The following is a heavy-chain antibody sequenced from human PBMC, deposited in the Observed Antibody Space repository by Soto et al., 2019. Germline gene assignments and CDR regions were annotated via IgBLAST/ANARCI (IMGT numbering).Heavy chain of an antibody. D-gene: IGHD2-2*01. CDR3: AKHCGSSSCYRFDP. V-gene: IGHV3-23*01. CDR1: GFAFSSYA. J-gene: IGHJ5*02. Sequence: GGSLRLSCAASGFAFSSYAASWIRQAPGKGLEWVSSITSGGGNTYYADSVKGRFTISRDNSKNTLYLQMSSLRAEDTAVYYCAKHCGSSSCYRFDPWGQGTLVTVSS. CDR2: ITSGGGNT.